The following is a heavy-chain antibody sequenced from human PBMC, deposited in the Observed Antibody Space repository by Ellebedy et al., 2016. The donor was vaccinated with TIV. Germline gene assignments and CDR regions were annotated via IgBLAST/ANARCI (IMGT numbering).Heavy chain of an antibody. CDR2: IYHTGTT. J-gene: IGHJ6*02. CDR1: GGSVSRSNSY. Sequence: SETLSLXCTVSGGSVSRSNSYWAWIRQRPGKGPEWIGNIYHTGTTFYNPSLKSRVTISVDTSKNQFSLNLRSVTAADTALYYCARLWFGDLFSPEGDVWGQGTTVTVSS. V-gene: IGHV4-39*01. D-gene: IGHD3-10*01. CDR3: ARLWFGDLFSPEGDV.